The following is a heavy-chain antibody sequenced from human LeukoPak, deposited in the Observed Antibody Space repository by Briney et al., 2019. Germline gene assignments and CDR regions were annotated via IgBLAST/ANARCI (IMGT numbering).Heavy chain of an antibody. V-gene: IGHV1-24*01. Sequence: ASVKVSCTVSGYTLTELSMHWVRQAPGKGLEWMGGFDPEDGETIYAQKFQGRVTMTEDTSTDTAYMELSSLRSEDTAVYYCATGSGRTLAPYFDYWGQGTLVTVSS. J-gene: IGHJ4*02. CDR2: FDPEDGET. D-gene: IGHD3-3*01. CDR1: GYTLTELS. CDR3: ATGSGRTLAPYFDY.